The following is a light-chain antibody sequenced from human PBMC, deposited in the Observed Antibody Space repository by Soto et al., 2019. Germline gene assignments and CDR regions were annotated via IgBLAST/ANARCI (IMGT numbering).Light chain of an antibody. J-gene: IGKJ2*01. CDR1: QSLLNNNGYNY. CDR3: MQALQTPYT. CDR2: LGS. V-gene: IGKV2-28*01. Sequence: DIVMTQSPLSLPVTPGEPASISCSSSQSLLNNNGYNYLDWYLQKPGQSPQLLTYLGSNRASGVPEGFSGSGSGTEFTLKISLVEAEDVGVYYCMQALQTPYTFGQGTKLEI.